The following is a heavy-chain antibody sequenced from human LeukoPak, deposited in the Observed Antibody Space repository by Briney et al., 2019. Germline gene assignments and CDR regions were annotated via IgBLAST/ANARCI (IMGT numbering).Heavy chain of an antibody. Sequence: GGSLRLSCVASGFTFRSYEMHWVRQSPGKGLEWLSDISFSGEIIHYADSVNGRFTISRDNSKNTLYLQMNSLRGEDTARYYCAKATIEQWLVKVDSFDSWGQGTLVSVSS. J-gene: IGHJ4*02. CDR1: GFTFRSYE. D-gene: IGHD6-19*01. CDR2: ISFSGEII. CDR3: AKATIEQWLVKVDSFDS. V-gene: IGHV3-48*03.